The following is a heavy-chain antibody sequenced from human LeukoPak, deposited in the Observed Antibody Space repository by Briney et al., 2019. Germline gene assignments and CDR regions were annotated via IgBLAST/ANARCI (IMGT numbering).Heavy chain of an antibody. CDR2: SNTFNGNT. CDR1: VYMLSSYA. D-gene: IGHD3-22*01. CDR3: ARDLLGSGYSKNAFHI. J-gene: IGHJ3*02. V-gene: IGHV1-18*01. Sequence: GASVKVSCKASVYMLSSYALNWGRHAPGRGLEWMGWSNTFNGNTDYAQNLRGRSTLTTDTSPTTPYMELRSLRADDTPVYYCARDLLGSGYSKNAFHIWGQGTLVTVSS.